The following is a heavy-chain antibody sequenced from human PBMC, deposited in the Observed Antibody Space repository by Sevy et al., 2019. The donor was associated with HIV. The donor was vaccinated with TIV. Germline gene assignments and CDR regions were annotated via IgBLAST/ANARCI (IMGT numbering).Heavy chain of an antibody. Sequence: GGSLRLSCAASGFAFSNYWMSWVRQAPGKGLEWVSTLSFGCGKINYADSVKGRFIISRDDSKNTLYLQMNSLRAEDTAVYFCAREGCTRPHDYWGQGTLVTVSS. CDR2: LSFGCGKI. CDR1: GFAFSNYW. J-gene: IGHJ4*02. V-gene: IGHV3-23*01. CDR3: AREGCTRPHDY. D-gene: IGHD2-8*01.